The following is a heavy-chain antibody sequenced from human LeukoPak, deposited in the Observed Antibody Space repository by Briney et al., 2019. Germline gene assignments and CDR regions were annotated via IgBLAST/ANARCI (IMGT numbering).Heavy chain of an antibody. CDR2: IYPSVST. J-gene: IGHJ6*04. CDR1: GGSISGYF. D-gene: IGHD2-15*01. Sequence: TSETLSLTCTVSGGSISGYFWSWIRQPAGKGLEWIGRIYPSVSTNYNPSLKSRVTMSVDTSKNQFSLKLKSVTAADTATYYCAERRAQATTHFHGSYYFLSLWGKGTTVTVSS. V-gene: IGHV4-4*07. CDR3: AERRAQATTHFHGSYYFLSL.